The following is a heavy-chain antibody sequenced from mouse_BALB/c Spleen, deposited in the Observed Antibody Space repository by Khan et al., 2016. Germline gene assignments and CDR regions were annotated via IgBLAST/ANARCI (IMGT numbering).Heavy chain of an antibody. J-gene: IGHJ3*01. CDR2: ISYSGST. CDR3: AKEGSMITTGAY. Sequence: EVQLQESGPGLVKPSQSLSLTCTVTGYSITSDYAWNWIRQFPGNKLEWMGYISYSGSTSYNPSLKSRISITRDTSKNQFFLQLNSVTTKDTATYYCAKEGSMITTGAYWGQGTLVTVSA. V-gene: IGHV3-2*02. D-gene: IGHD2-4*01. CDR1: GYSITSDYA.